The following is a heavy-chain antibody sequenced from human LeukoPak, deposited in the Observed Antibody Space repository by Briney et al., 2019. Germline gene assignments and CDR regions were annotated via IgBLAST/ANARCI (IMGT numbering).Heavy chain of an antibody. D-gene: IGHD6-19*01. CDR2: IKEDGSEK. J-gene: IGHJ5*02. Sequence: PGGSLRLSCTASRFTFSNYWMSWVRQAPGKGLEWVANIKEDGSEKYYADSVKGRFTISRDNAKNSLYLQMNSLRAEDTALYYCARVTEQWLVQGWFDPWGQGTLVTVSS. CDR3: ARVTEQWLVQGWFDP. CDR1: RFTFSNYW. V-gene: IGHV3-7*03.